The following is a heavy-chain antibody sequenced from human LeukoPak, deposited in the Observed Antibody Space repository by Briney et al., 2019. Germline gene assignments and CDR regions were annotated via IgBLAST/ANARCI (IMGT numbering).Heavy chain of an antibody. V-gene: IGHV4-39*01. CDR3: VRHYGP. Sequence: SETLSLTCTVSGGSISGSSYYWGWIRQPPGKGLEWIGSIYYSGSTYYNPSLKSRVTISVDTSKNQFSLKLNSVTATDTAVYYCVRHYGPWGQGILVTVSS. D-gene: IGHD3-10*01. CDR2: IYYSGST. CDR1: GGSISGSSYY. J-gene: IGHJ4*02.